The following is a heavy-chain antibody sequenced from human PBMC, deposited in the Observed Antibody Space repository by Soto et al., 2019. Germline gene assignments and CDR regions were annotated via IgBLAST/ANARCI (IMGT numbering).Heavy chain of an antibody. CDR3: AKDQGVGGTLGLFHY. D-gene: IGHD1-26*01. CDR2: ISYDGSYT. CDR1: GFTFSGFA. V-gene: IGHV3-30*18. Sequence: QVQLVESGGGAVQPGRSLRVSRVASGFTFSGFAMHWVRQAPGKGLEPVAVISYDGSYTHHSDSVKGRFTISRDNSKNTLYLQMNSLRIEDTAVYYCAKDQGVGGTLGLFHYWGQGILVTVSS. J-gene: IGHJ4*02.